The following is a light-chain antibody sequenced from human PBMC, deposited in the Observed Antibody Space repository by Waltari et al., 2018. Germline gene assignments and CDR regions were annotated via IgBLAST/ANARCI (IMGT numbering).Light chain of an antibody. CDR2: DAS. CDR3: QDRSSWPT. Sequence: EIVLTQSPATLSLSPGERATLTCRASQSISDYLAWYQQKPGQPPRLIIYDASNRATGVPPRFSGTGSGTDFTLTITSLGPEDFAVCYCQDRSSWPTFGGGTKV. V-gene: IGKV3-11*01. CDR1: QSISDY. J-gene: IGKJ4*01.